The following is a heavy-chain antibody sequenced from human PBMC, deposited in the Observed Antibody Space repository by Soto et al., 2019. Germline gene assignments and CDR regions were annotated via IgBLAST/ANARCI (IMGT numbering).Heavy chain of an antibody. J-gene: IGHJ5*02. Sequence: SETLSLTCTVSGGSISNYYWGWIRQPPGKGLEWIGSIYFSGSTYYNPSLKSRVTISVDTSKNQFSLRLTSVTAADTAVYFCASLPDPWGQGTLVTVSS. CDR3: ASLPDP. CDR2: IYFSGST. CDR1: GGSISNYY. V-gene: IGHV4-39*01.